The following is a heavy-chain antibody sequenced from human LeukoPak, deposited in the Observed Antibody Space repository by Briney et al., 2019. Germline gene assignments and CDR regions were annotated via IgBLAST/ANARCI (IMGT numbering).Heavy chain of an antibody. Sequence: SETLSLTCAVYGGSFSGDFWSWIRQSPGKGLEWIGEINHGGSTTYNPSLQSRLTISLDTSRNQFSLKLNSVTAADTAVYYCAKSNGYGLIDIWGQGTMVTVSS. D-gene: IGHD3-10*01. CDR1: GGSFSGDF. CDR2: INHGGST. J-gene: IGHJ3*02. V-gene: IGHV4-34*01. CDR3: AKSNGYGLIDI.